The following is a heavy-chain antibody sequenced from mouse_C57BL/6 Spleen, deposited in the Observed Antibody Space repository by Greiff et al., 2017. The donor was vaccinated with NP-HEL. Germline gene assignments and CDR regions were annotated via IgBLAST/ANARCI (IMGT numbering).Heavy chain of an antibody. J-gene: IGHJ3*01. V-gene: IGHV5-6*01. Sequence: EVKLVESGGDLVKPGGSLKLSCAASGFTFSSYGMSWVRQTPDKRLEWVATISSGGSYTYYPDSVKGRFTISRDNAKNTLYLQMSSLKSEDTAMYYCARHNYGRRVVPPFAYWGQGTLVTVSA. CDR1: GFTFSSYG. CDR3: ARHNYGRRVVPPFAY. CDR2: ISSGGSYT. D-gene: IGHD1-1*01.